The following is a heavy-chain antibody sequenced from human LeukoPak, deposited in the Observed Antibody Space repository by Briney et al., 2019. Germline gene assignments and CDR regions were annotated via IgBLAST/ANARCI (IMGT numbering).Heavy chain of an antibody. V-gene: IGHV3-33*01. Sequence: GGSLRLSCAASGFTFSSYGMHWVRQAPGKGLEWVAVIWYDGSNKYYADSVKGRFTISRDNSKNTLYLQMNSLRAEDTAVYYCARDRGYFYDQLDYWGQGTLVTVSS. D-gene: IGHD2/OR15-2a*01. CDR1: GFTFSSYG. CDR3: ARDRGYFYDQLDY. J-gene: IGHJ4*02. CDR2: IWYDGSNK.